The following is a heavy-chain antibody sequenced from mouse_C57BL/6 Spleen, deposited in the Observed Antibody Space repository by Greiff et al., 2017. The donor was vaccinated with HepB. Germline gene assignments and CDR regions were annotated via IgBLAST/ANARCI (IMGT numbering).Heavy chain of an antibody. J-gene: IGHJ4*01. CDR2: IYPRSGNT. CDR3: ASGDYYGSSLYYAMDY. Sequence: QVQLQQSGAELARPGASVKLSCKASGYTFTSYGISWVKQRTGQGLEWIGEIYPRSGNTYYNEKFKGKATLTADKSSSTAYMELRSLTSEDSAVYFCASGDYYGSSLYYAMDYWGQGTSVTVSS. V-gene: IGHV1-81*01. D-gene: IGHD1-1*01. CDR1: GYTFTSYG.